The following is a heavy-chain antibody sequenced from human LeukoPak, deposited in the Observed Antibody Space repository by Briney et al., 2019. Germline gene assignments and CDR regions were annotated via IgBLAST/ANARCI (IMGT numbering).Heavy chain of an antibody. D-gene: IGHD4/OR15-4a*01. J-gene: IGHJ6*03. CDR1: GFTFSSYA. V-gene: IGHV3-23*01. Sequence: GGSLRLSCAASGFTFSSYAMSWVRQAPGEGLGWVSAISGSGGSTFYADSVKGRFTISRDNSKNTLYLQMDSLRAEETAEYYCAKDGATNDHYYMDVWGKGTTVTVSS. CDR3: AKDGATNDHYYMDV. CDR2: ISGSGGST.